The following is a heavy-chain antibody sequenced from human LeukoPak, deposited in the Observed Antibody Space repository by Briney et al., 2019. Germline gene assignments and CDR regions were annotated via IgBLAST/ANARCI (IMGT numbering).Heavy chain of an antibody. V-gene: IGHV4-31*03. CDR1: GGSISSGGYY. Sequence: SESQSLTCTVSGGSISSGGYYWTWIRQHPGKGLEWIGYIYYSGSTYYNPSLKSRVTISVDTSKNQFSLKLSSVTAADTAVYYCAREVAGVYYGSGSYGWIAPCGQGSPVTVSS. CDR2: IYYSGST. D-gene: IGHD3-10*01. J-gene: IGHJ5*02. CDR3: AREVAGVYYGSGSYGWIAP.